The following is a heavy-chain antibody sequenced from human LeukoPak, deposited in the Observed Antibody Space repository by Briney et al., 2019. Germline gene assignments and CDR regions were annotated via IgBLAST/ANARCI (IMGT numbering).Heavy chain of an antibody. CDR2: IRYDGSNI. CDR3: AKVLSSSPTFIPNDAFDI. V-gene: IGHV3-30*02. J-gene: IGHJ3*02. D-gene: IGHD6-6*01. Sequence: QPGGSLRLSCAASGFTFSTYGMHWVRQAPGKGLEWVAFIRYDGSNIQYADSVKGRFTISRDNSKNTLYLQMNSLRAEDTAVYYCAKVLSSSPTFIPNDAFDIWGQGTMVTVSS. CDR1: GFTFSTYG.